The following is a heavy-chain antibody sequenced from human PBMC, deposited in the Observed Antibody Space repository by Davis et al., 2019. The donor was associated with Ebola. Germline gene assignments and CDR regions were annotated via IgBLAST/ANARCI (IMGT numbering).Heavy chain of an antibody. CDR2: TYHSGST. Sequence: SETLSLTCAVSGGSISSSNWWSWVRQPPGKGLEWIGETYHSGSTNYNPSLKSRVTISVDTSKNQVSLKLSSVTAADTAVYYCARYPGMAAAGTGYYYGMDVWGQGTTVTVSS. CDR3: ARYPGMAAAGTGYYYGMDV. V-gene: IGHV4-4*02. J-gene: IGHJ6*02. CDR1: GGSISSSNW. D-gene: IGHD6-13*01.